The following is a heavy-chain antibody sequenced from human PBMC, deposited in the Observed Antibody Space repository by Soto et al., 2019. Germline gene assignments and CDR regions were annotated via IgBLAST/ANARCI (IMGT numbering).Heavy chain of an antibody. CDR2: IRGGGGPT. J-gene: IGHJ4*02. CDR3: VKDFRVGYDWTHD. Sequence: EVQLLESGGDLVQPGGSLRLSCAASGFTFSNYAMSWVHQAPGKGLEWVSLIRGGGGPTNYADSVKGRFTVSRDNSNNMLFLQMSSLRADDTAVYYCVKDFRVGYDWTHDWGQGTLVTVSS. D-gene: IGHD5-12*01. V-gene: IGHV3-23*01. CDR1: GFTFSNYA.